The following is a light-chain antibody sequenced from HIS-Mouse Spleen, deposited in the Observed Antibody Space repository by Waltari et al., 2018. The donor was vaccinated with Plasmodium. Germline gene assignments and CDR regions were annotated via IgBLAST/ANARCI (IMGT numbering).Light chain of an antibody. CDR1: ELPKTY. Sequence: SYELTQPPSVSVSPGQTARITCSGDELPKTYAYWYQQKSGQAPVLAIYEDSKRPSGIPERFSGSSSGTMATLTISGAQVEDEADYYCYSTDSSGNHRVFGGGTKLTVL. V-gene: IGLV3-10*01. J-gene: IGLJ3*02. CDR3: YSTDSSGNHRV. CDR2: EDS.